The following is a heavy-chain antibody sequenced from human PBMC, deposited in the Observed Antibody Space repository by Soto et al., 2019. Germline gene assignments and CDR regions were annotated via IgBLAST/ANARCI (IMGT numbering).Heavy chain of an antibody. Sequence: GGSLRLSCTASTLTFSANGMHWVRQAPGKGLEWVAFISYDGNIKYYADSVKGRFTISRDNSKKTLYLQMNSLRTDDTAVYYCAKDWGRWYIDSWGQGTLVTVSS. CDR1: TLTFSANG. V-gene: IGHV3-30*18. J-gene: IGHJ4*02. CDR3: AKDWGRWYIDS. D-gene: IGHD3-16*01. CDR2: ISYDGNIK.